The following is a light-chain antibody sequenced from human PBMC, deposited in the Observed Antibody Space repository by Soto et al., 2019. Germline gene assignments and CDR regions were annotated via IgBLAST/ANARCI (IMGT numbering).Light chain of an antibody. J-gene: IGKJ2*01. CDR3: HQGYSSPQT. Sequence: DIQMAQSPSSLSASVGDRVSITCRASLSIGTYLNWYQQTAGQAPRLLIHSVFKLQSGVPSRFSGSGSGTEFALTISSLQPEDSATYYCHQGYSSPQTFGQGTKVDIK. CDR1: LSIGTY. CDR2: SVF. V-gene: IGKV1-39*01.